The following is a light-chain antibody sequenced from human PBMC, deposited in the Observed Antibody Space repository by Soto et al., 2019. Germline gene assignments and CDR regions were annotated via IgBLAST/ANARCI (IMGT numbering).Light chain of an antibody. Sequence: EIVMTQSPLSLPVTPGEPASISCRSSQSLLHTDRNNFLDWYLQKPGQSPQLLIYLGSNRASGVPDRFNGSGSGTDFTLKISRVEADDVGVYYCMQALQTPWTFGQGTKVDIK. V-gene: IGKV2-28*01. CDR1: QSLLHTDRNNF. CDR2: LGS. J-gene: IGKJ1*01. CDR3: MQALQTPWT.